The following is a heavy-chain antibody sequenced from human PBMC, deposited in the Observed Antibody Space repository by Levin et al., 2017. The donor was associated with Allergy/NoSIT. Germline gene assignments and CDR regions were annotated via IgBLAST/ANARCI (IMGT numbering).Heavy chain of an antibody. J-gene: IGHJ4*02. Sequence: SQTLSLTCKVSGGSISSGSYYWSWIRQPAAKGLEWIGRIYSSGSANYNPSLKSRVTISVDTSKNQFSLKLSSVTAADTAVYYCGRADVGSEHWGQGTLVTVSS. V-gene: IGHV4-61*02. CDR3: GRADVGSEH. CDR1: GGSISSGSYY. CDR2: IYSSGSA. D-gene: IGHD3-10*01.